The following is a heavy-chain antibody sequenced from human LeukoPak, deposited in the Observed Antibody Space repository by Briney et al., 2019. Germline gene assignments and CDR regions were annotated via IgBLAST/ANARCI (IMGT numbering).Heavy chain of an antibody. CDR1: GGSFSGYY. CDR3: ARMVSFDY. J-gene: IGHJ4*02. D-gene: IGHD5-18*01. V-gene: IGHV4-34*01. Sequence: SETLSLTCAVYGGSFSGYYWSWIRQPPGKGLEWIGEINHSGSTNYNPSLKSRVTISVDTSKNQFSLKLSSVTAADTAVYYCARMVSFDYWGQGALVTVSS. CDR2: INHSGST.